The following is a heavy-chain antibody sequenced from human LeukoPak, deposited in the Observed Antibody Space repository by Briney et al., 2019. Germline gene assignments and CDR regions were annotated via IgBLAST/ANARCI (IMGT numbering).Heavy chain of an antibody. CDR2: IYPGDSDT. CDR1: GYTYTSYW. J-gene: IGHJ3*02. CDR3: ARLRPQDAFDI. V-gene: IGHV5-51*01. Sequence: GESLKISCKGSGYTYTSYWIGRGRPMPGKGLEWMGIIYPGDSDTRYSPSFQGQVTISADKSISTAYLQWNSLKASDTAMYYCARLRPQDAFDIWGQGTMVSVSS.